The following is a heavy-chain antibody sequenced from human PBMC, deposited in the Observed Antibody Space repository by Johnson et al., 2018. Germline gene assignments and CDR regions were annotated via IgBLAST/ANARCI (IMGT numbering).Heavy chain of an antibody. CDR2: MSFGESNK. J-gene: IGHJ1*01. Sequence: QVQLVQSGGGVVQPGRSLRLSCAASGFTFSSYGMHWVRQAPGKGLEWVAVMSFGESNKYYADSVKGRFTISRENSMDTLYLQMNSLIPEDTAVYFCARDFYDSSGYPRYLQHWGQGTLVTVSS. V-gene: IGHV3-30*03. CDR1: GFTFSSYG. D-gene: IGHD3-22*01. CDR3: ARDFYDSSGYPRYLQH.